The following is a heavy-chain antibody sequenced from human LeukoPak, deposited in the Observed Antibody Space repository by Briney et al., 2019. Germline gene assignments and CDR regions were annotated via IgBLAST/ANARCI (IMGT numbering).Heavy chain of an antibody. CDR3: ARPQRGYSYGYWYYYYGMDV. V-gene: IGHV3-21*01. CDR2: ISSSSSYI. Sequence: GGSLRLSCAASGFTFSSYSMNWVRQAPGKGLEWVSSISSSSSYIYYADSVKGRFTISRDNAKNSLYLQMNSLRAEDTAVYYCARPQRGYSYGYWYYYYGMDVWGQGTTVTVSS. D-gene: IGHD5-18*01. CDR1: GFTFSSYS. J-gene: IGHJ6*02.